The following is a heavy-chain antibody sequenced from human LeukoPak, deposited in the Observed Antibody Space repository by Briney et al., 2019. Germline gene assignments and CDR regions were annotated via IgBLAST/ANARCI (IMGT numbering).Heavy chain of an antibody. Sequence: GGSLRLSCAVSGFTFNNHAVSWVRQAPGKGLEWVSGINGNGASTYYSDSVKGRFTISRDNSKNTLYLQMSSLRAEDTAIYYCAKDQGYSYYYLDYWGQGTLVTVSS. CDR2: INGNGAST. D-gene: IGHD5-18*01. V-gene: IGHV3-23*01. J-gene: IGHJ4*02. CDR3: AKDQGYSYYYLDY. CDR1: GFTFNNHA.